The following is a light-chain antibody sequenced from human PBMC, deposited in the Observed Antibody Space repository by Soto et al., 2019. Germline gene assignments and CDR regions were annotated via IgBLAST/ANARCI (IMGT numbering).Light chain of an antibody. Sequence: QSVLTQPPSVSGAPGQRVTISCTGSSSNIGASDDVHWYQQLPGTAPKLLIYSDNNRPSGVPDRFSGSKSGTSASLAITGRQGEDEADYYCQSYDRSLSHSVFGGGTQLTVL. CDR1: SSNIGASDD. J-gene: IGLJ2*01. CDR2: SDN. CDR3: QSYDRSLSHSV. V-gene: IGLV1-40*01.